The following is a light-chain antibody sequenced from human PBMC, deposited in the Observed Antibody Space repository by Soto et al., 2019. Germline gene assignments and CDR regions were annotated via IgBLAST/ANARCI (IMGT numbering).Light chain of an antibody. J-gene: IGLJ3*02. Sequence: SYVLTQPPSVSVAPGKTARITCGGNNIGSYSVHWYQQKPGQAPVLVIYYDSDRPSGIPERFSGSNSGNTATLTISRVGAGDEADYYCQVWDSSSDWVFGGGTKVTVL. CDR3: QVWDSSSDWV. CDR1: NIGSYS. CDR2: YDS. V-gene: IGLV3-21*04.